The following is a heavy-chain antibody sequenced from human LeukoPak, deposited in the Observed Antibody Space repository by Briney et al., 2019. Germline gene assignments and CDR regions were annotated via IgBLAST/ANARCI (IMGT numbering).Heavy chain of an antibody. Sequence: PGGSLRLSCAASGFTFSSYGMTWVRQAPGKGLEWVSSIGGSGLDTYYPDSVKGRFFISRDNSKNTLYLQMNSLRAEDTAVYYCAKDGVCSSTSCYLTQYGGGDYWGQGTLVTVSS. CDR1: GFTFSSYG. V-gene: IGHV3-23*01. CDR2: IGGSGLDT. J-gene: IGHJ4*02. CDR3: AKDGVCSSTSCYLTQYGGGDY. D-gene: IGHD2-2*01.